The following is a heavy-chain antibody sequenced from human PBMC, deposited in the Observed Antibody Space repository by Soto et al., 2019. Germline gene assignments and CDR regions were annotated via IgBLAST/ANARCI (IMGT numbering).Heavy chain of an antibody. J-gene: IGHJ4*02. CDR3: ARDYGDYPPADY. Sequence: EVQLVESGGGLVQPGGSLRLSCAAYGFTFSSYWMHWVRQAPGKGLVWVSRINSDGSSTSYADSVKGRFTISRDNAKNTLYLQMNSLRAEDTAVYYCARDYGDYPPADYWGQGTLVTVSS. D-gene: IGHD4-17*01. V-gene: IGHV3-74*01. CDR2: INSDGSST. CDR1: GFTFSSYW.